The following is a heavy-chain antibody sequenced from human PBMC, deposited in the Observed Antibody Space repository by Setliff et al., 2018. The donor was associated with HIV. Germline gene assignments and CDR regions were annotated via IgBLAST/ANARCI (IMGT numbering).Heavy chain of an antibody. CDR1: GGSFSGYY. CDR2: INHSGTT. J-gene: IGHJ4*02. D-gene: IGHD3-22*01. Sequence: SETLSLTCAVYGGSFSGYYWSWIRQPPGKGLEWIGGINHSGTTNYNPSLKSRVTISVDTSKNQFSLKLSSVTAADTAVYYCARGHDSSGYFGIDYWGQGTLVTVSS. CDR3: ARGHDSSGYFGIDY. V-gene: IGHV4-34*01.